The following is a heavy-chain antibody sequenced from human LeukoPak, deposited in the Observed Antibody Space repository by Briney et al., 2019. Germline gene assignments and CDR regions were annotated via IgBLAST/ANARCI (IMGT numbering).Heavy chain of an antibody. D-gene: IGHD2-2*01. J-gene: IGHJ3*02. Sequence: GGSLRLSCAASGFTFSTYSMNWVRQAPGKGLEWVSYISSSSSPIYYADSVKGRFTISRDNAKNALSLQMNSLRAEDTAVYYCARSGYCTSTSCLNGRGAFDIWGQGTMVTVSS. CDR3: ARSGYCTSTSCLNGRGAFDI. V-gene: IGHV3-48*04. CDR1: GFTFSTYS. CDR2: ISSSSSPI.